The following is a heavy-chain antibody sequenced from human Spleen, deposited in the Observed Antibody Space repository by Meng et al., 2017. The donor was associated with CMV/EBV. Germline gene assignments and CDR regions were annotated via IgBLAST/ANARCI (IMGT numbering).Heavy chain of an antibody. CDR2: IYHSGST. CDR1: GGSISSSNW. CDR3: ARGPGYSSSWYEY. D-gene: IGHD6-13*01. V-gene: IGHV4-4*02. Sequence: CAGSGGSISSSNWWSWVRQPPGKGLEWIGEIYHSGSTNYNPSLKSRVTISVDKSKNQFSLKLSSVTAADTAVYYCARGPGYSSSWYEYWGQGTLVTVSS. J-gene: IGHJ4*02.